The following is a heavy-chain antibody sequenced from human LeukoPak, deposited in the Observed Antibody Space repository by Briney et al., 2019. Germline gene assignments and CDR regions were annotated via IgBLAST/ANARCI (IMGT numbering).Heavy chain of an antibody. Sequence: GGSLRLSCAASGFTFSTYTMNWVRQAPGKGLEWVSSISSSSSYMYYVDSVKGRFTISRDNAKDSLSLQMNSLRAEDTAVYYCARVVAAQYYMDVWGKGTTVTVSS. CDR3: ARVVAAQYYMDV. CDR1: GFTFSTYT. V-gene: IGHV3-21*01. J-gene: IGHJ6*03. CDR2: ISSSSSYM. D-gene: IGHD6-6*01.